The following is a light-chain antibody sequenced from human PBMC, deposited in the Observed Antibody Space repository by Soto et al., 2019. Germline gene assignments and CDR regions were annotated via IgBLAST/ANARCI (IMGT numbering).Light chain of an antibody. Sequence: DIQMTQSPSSLSASVGDRVTVTCRVSHTTSSWLACYQQRPGKAPKLLIYDASSLESGVPLRFSGSGSGTQFTLTISGVQPEDFGTYYCQQLWAFGQGTKVDIK. CDR1: HTTSSW. J-gene: IGKJ1*01. CDR3: QQLWA. V-gene: IGKV1-5*01. CDR2: DAS.